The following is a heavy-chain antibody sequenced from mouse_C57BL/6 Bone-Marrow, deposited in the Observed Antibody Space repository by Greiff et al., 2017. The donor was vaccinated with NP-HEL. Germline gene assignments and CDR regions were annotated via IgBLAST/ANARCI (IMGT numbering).Heavy chain of an antibody. V-gene: IGHV1-76*01. D-gene: IGHD2-10*01. CDR2: IYPGSGNT. CDR3: ARGGAYYGNYVYFDY. Sequence: QVHVKQSGAELVRPGASVKLSCKASGYTFTDYYINWVKQRPGQGLEWIARIYPGSGNTSYNEKFKGKATLTAEKSSSTAYMQLSSLTSEDSAVYFCARGGAYYGNYVYFDYWGQGTTLTVSS. J-gene: IGHJ2*01. CDR1: GYTFTDYY.